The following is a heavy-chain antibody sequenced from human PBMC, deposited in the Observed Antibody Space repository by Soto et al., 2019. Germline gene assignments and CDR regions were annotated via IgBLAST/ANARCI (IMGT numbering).Heavy chain of an antibody. J-gene: IGHJ3*02. V-gene: IGHV4-59*08. Sequence: PSETLALTCTVSGGSISSYYWSWIRQPPGKGLEWIGYIYYSGSTNYNPSLKSRVTISVDTSKNQFSLKLSSVTAADTAVYYCARATYDFWSGYDGRDDAFAIWGQRTMDTVSS. CDR1: GGSISSYY. D-gene: IGHD3-3*01. CDR2: IYYSGST. CDR3: ARATYDFWSGYDGRDDAFAI.